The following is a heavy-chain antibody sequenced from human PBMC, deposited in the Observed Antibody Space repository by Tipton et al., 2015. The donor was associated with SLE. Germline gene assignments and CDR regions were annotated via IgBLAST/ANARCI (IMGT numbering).Heavy chain of an antibody. CDR3: ARLPLYGDYDY. CDR1: GYSISSRSYH. D-gene: IGHD4-17*01. V-gene: IGHV4-39*07. CDR2: IFYSGST. J-gene: IGHJ4*02. Sequence: TLSLTCDVSGYSISSRSYHWGWIRQPPGKGLEWIGSIFYSGSTSYNPSLQSRVTISVDTSKNQFSLKLSSVTAADTAVYYCARLPLYGDYDYWGQGTLVIVSS.